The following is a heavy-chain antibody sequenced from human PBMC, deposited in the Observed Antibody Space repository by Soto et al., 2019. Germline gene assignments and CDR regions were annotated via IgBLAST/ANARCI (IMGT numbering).Heavy chain of an antibody. V-gene: IGHV4-30-2*01. CDR2: IYHSGST. Sequence: SETLSLTCAVSGGSISSGGYSWSWIRQPPGKGLEWIGYIYHSGSTYYSPSLKSRVTISVDRSKNHFSLRLSSVTAADTAVYYCARLQRKYNWFDPWGQGTLVTVSS. CDR3: ARLQRKYNWFDP. CDR1: GGSISSGGYS. D-gene: IGHD4-4*01. J-gene: IGHJ5*02.